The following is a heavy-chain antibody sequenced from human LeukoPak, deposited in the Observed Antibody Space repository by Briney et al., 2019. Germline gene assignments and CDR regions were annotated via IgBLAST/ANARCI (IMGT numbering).Heavy chain of an antibody. Sequence: GASVKVSCKASGGTFSSYAISWVRQAPGQGLEWMGGIIPIFGTANYAQKFQGRVTITADESTSTAYMELSNLRSEDTAVYYCARERGTTVTTAYFDYWGQGTLVTVSS. J-gene: IGHJ4*02. CDR1: GGTFSSYA. CDR3: ARERGTTVTTAYFDY. CDR2: IIPIFGTA. D-gene: IGHD4-11*01. V-gene: IGHV1-69*13.